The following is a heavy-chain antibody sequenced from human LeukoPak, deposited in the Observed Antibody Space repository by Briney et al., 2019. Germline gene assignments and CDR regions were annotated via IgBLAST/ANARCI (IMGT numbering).Heavy chain of an antibody. CDR3: ARVEVITQLFDY. V-gene: IGHV3-30*04. D-gene: IGHD3-22*01. J-gene: IGHJ4*02. CDR2: ISYDGSNK. Sequence: GGSLRLSCAASGFTFSSYAMHWVRQAPGKGLEWVAVISYDGSNKYYADSVKGRFTISRDNSKNTLYLQMNSLRAEDTAVYYCARVEVITQLFDYWGQGALVTVSS. CDR1: GFTFSSYA.